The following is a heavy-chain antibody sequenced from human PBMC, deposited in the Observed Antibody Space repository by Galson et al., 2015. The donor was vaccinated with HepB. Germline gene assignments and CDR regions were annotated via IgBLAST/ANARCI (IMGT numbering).Heavy chain of an antibody. CDR1: GYTFTSYA. J-gene: IGHJ4*02. Sequence: SVKVSCKASGYTFTSYAMHWVRQAPGQRLEWMGWINAGNGNTKYSQKFQGRVTITRDTSASTAYMELSSLRSEDTAVYYCARDYRVNGLSPQPPHYWGQGTLVTVSS. CDR3: ARDYRVNGLSPQPPHY. V-gene: IGHV1-3*01. D-gene: IGHD2-8*01. CDR2: INAGNGNT.